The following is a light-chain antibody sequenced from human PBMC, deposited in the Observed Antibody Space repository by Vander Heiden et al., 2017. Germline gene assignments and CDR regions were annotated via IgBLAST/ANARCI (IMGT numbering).Light chain of an antibody. V-gene: IGKV1-39*01. CDR3: QQSYSTPNT. J-gene: IGKJ4*01. CDR2: AAS. Sequence: DIQITQSPSSLSASVGDRVTITCRASQSSSRYLNWYQQKPGKAPKLLIYAASSLQSGVPSRFSGSGSGTDFTLTISSLQPEDFATYYCQQSYSTPNTFGGGTKVEIK. CDR1: QSSSRY.